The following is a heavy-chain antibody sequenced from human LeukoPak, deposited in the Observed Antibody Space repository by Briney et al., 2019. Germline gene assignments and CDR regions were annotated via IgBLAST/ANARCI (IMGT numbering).Heavy chain of an antibody. CDR2: ISAYNGNT. Sequence: ASVKVSCTASGYTLTSYGISWVRQAPGQGLEWMGWISAYNGNTNYAQKLQGRVTMTTDTSTSTAYMELRSLRSDDTAVYYCAASGSAPFGTDYWGQGTLVTVSS. CDR1: GYTLTSYG. J-gene: IGHJ4*02. CDR3: AASGSAPFGTDY. V-gene: IGHV1-18*01. D-gene: IGHD1-26*01.